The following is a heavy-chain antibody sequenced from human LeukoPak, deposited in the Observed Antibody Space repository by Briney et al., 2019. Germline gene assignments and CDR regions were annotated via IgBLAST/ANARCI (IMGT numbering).Heavy chain of an antibody. CDR1: GYRFTNYW. CDR3: AKYSSDYSSAWYFDY. D-gene: IGHD6-19*01. CDR2: INPGDSDT. Sequence: GESLQISCKGSGYRFTNYWIGWVRQMPGKGLDWMGIINPGDSDTRYSPSFQGQVTISADESISTAYLQWSSLKASDTAIYYCAKYSSDYSSAWYFDYWGPGTLVTVSS. V-gene: IGHV5-51*01. J-gene: IGHJ4*02.